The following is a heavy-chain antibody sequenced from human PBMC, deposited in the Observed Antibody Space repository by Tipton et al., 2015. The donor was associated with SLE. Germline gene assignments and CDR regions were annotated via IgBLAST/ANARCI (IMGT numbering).Heavy chain of an antibody. CDR3: AKRNDFWSGYYGYYYGMDV. J-gene: IGHJ6*02. V-gene: IGHV4-39*07. CDR2: IYYSGST. CDR1: GDSISSSTYY. D-gene: IGHD3-3*01. Sequence: TLSLTCIVSGDSISSSTYYWGWIRQPPGKGLEWIGSIYYSGSTYSSPSLKSRVTISVDTSKNQFSLKLSSVTAADTAVYYCAKRNDFWSGYYGYYYGMDVWGQGTTVTVSS.